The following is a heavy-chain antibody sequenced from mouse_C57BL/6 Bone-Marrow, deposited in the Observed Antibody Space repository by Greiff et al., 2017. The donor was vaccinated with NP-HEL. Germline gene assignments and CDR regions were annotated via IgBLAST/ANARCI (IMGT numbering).Heavy chain of an antibody. CDR1: GYTFTSYG. D-gene: IGHD1-1*01. Sequence: VQLQQSGAELARPGASVKLSCKASGYTFTSYGISWVKQRPGQGLEWIGEIYPRSGNTYYNEKFKGKATLTADKSSSTAYMELRSLTSEDSAVYFCARSYYGSYFDYWGQGTTLTVSS. CDR2: IYPRSGNT. CDR3: ARSYYGSYFDY. V-gene: IGHV1-81*01. J-gene: IGHJ2*01.